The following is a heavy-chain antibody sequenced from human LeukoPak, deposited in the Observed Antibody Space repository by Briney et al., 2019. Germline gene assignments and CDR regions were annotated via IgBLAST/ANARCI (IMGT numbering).Heavy chain of an antibody. D-gene: IGHD1-14*01. J-gene: IGHJ4*02. Sequence: GGSLRLSCAASGFTVSSNYMSWVRQAPGKGLEWVSVIYSAGTTYYTDSVKGRFTISRDNSKNTLYLEMNSLSPDDTAVYYCARGVEPLAANTLAYWGQGTLVTVSS. V-gene: IGHV3-53*01. CDR3: ARGVEPLAANTLAY. CDR1: GFTVSSNY. CDR2: IYSAGTT.